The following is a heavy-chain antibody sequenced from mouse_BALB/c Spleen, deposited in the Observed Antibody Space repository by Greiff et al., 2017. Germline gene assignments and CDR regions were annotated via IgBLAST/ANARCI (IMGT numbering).Heavy chain of an antibody. CDR1: GYTFTSYW. V-gene: IGHV1S22*01. Sequence: LQQPGSELVRPGASVKLSCKASGYTFTSYWMHWVKQRHGQGLEWIGNIYPGSGSTNYDEKFKSKGTLTVDTSSSTAYMHLSSLTSEDSAVYYCTRSSGPYAMDYWGQGTSVTVSS. J-gene: IGHJ4*01. CDR2: IYPGSGST. CDR3: TRSSGPYAMDY.